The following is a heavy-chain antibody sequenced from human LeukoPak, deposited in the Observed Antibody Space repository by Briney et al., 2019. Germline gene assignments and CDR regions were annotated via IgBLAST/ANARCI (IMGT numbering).Heavy chain of an antibody. J-gene: IGHJ5*02. V-gene: IGHV4-38-2*02. CDR2: IYHSGST. CDR3: ARDSGYDPGWFDP. Sequence: SETLSLTCAVSGYSISNGYYRGWIRQPPGKGLEWIGSIYHSGSTYYNPSLRSRVTISVDTSKNQFSLKLSSVTAADTAVYYCARDSGYDPGWFDPWGQGTLVTVSS. CDR1: GYSISNGYY. D-gene: IGHD5-12*01.